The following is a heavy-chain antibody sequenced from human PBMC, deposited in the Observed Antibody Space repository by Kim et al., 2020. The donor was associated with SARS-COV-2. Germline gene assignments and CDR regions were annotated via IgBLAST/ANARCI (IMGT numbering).Heavy chain of an antibody. D-gene: IGHD3-16*01. J-gene: IGHJ1*01. CDR2: IYYSGST. Sequence: SETLSLTCTVSGGSISSSSYYWGWIRQPPGKGLEWIGSIYYSGSTYYNPSLKSRVTISVDTSKNQFSLKLSSVTAADTAVYYCARLPKRLRLGELYRWG. V-gene: IGHV4-39*01. CDR1: GGSISSSSYY. CDR3: ARLPKRLRLGELYR.